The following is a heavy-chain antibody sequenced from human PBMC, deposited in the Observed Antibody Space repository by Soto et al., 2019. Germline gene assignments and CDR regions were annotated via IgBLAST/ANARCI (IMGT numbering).Heavy chain of an antibody. D-gene: IGHD6-25*01. CDR2: ISGYNGNT. V-gene: IGHV1-18*01. CDR3: AREGPAAYYYYGMDV. J-gene: IGHJ6*02. CDR1: GYTFTNYG. Sequence: QVQVVQSGDEVKKPGASVKVSCKASGYTFTNYGFSWVRQAPGQGLEWMGWISGYNGNTKYAEKFQGRVTMTTDTSTSTGHMELRSLRSDDTAVYYCAREGPAAYYYYGMDVWGQGTAVTVSS.